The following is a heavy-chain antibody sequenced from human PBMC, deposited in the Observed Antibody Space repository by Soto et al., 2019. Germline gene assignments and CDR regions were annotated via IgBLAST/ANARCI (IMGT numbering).Heavy chain of an antibody. D-gene: IGHD3-3*01. J-gene: IGHJ1*01. CDR1: GYTCTTYG. V-gene: IGHV1-18*01. CDR2: ISGYNGNT. Sequence: ASGKVCGEASGYTCTTYGIHWVRKAPGPGLEYMGWISGYNGNTKYPQRFQGRVTMTADTSRSTATLELRSLRSEDTAVYYCARWRQGSGYDLYRGQGP. CDR3: ARWRQGSGYDLY.